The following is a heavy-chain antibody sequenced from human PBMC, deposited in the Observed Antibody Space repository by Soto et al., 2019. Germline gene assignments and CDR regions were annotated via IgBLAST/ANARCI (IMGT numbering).Heavy chain of an antibody. V-gene: IGHV3-48*02. CDR3: VGDQDVHAPMVHGNY. CDR2: ISSSNT. D-gene: IGHD2-8*01. J-gene: IGHJ4*02. Sequence: EVQLVESGGGLVQPGESLRLSCTASGITFSSYSMNWVRQAPGKGLEWLSYISSSNTAYGDSVKGRFTISRDNAKNSVYLQMNSLRDEDTAVYYCVGDQDVHAPMVHGNYWGRGTRVTVSS. CDR1: GITFSSYS.